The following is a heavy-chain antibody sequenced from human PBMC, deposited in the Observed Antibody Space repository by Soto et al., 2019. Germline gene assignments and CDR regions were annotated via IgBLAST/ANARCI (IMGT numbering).Heavy chain of an antibody. V-gene: IGHV3-30*18. D-gene: IGHD5-18*01. J-gene: IGHJ4*02. CDR3: AKDFELWSSETYG. CDR2: ISYDGSNK. Sequence: PGESLKISCAASGFTFSSYGMHWVRQAPGKGLEWVAVISYDGSNKYYADSVKGRFTISRDNSKNTLYLQMNSLRAEDTAVYYCAKDFELWSSETYGWGQGTLVTVSS. CDR1: GFTFSSYG.